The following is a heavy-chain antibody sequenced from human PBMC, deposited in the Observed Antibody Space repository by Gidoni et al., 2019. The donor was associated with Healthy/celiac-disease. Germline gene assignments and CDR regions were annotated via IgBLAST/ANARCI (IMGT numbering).Heavy chain of an antibody. D-gene: IGHD3-10*01. CDR1: GFTFSNAW. Sequence: EVQLVESGGGLVKPGGSLRLSCAASGFTFSNAWMSWVRQAPGKGLEWFGRIKSKTDGGTTDYAAPVKGRFTISRDDSKTTLYLQMNSLKPEDTAVYSCTTGAGVRGDRLDYWGQGTLVTVSS. V-gene: IGHV3-15*01. CDR3: TTGAGVRGDRLDY. CDR2: IKSKTDGGTT. J-gene: IGHJ4*02.